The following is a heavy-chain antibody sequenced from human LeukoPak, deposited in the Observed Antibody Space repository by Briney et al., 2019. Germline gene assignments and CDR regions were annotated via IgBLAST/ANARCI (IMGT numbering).Heavy chain of an antibody. J-gene: IGHJ3*02. D-gene: IGHD3-10*02. CDR3: ARVVRGPDAFDI. Sequence: SVKVSCKASGGTFSRYAISWVRQAPGQGLEWMGGIIPIFGTANYAQKFQGRVTITTDESTSTAYMELCSLRSEDTAVYYCARVVRGPDAFDIWGQGTMVTVSS. V-gene: IGHV1-69*05. CDR1: GGTFSRYA. CDR2: IIPIFGTA.